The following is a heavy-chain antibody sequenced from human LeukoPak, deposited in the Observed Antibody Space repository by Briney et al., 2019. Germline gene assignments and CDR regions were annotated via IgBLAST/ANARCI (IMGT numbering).Heavy chain of an antibody. CDR1: GGSFSGYY. Sequence: SETLSLTCAVYGGSFSGYYWSLIRQPPGKGLEWIGEINHSGSTNYNPSLKSRVTISVDTSKNQFSLKLSFVTAADTAVYYCARDTAMFSHDAFDIWGQGTMVTVSS. CDR3: ARDTAMFSHDAFDI. V-gene: IGHV4-34*01. CDR2: INHSGST. D-gene: IGHD5-18*01. J-gene: IGHJ3*02.